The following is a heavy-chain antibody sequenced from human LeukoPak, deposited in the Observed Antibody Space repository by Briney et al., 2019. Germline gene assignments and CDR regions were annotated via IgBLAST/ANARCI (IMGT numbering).Heavy chain of an antibody. CDR2: INHSGST. CDR1: GGSFSGYY. Sequence: SETLSLTCAVYGGSFSGYYWSWIRQPPGKGLEWIGEINHSGSTNYNPSLKSRVTISVDTSRNQFSLKLSSVTAADTAVYYCARGLRYYHSSGYSYWGQGTLVTVSS. V-gene: IGHV4-34*01. D-gene: IGHD3-22*01. CDR3: ARGLRYYHSSGYSY. J-gene: IGHJ4*02.